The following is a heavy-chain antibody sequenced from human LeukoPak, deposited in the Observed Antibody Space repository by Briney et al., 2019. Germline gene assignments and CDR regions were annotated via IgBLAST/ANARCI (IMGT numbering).Heavy chain of an antibody. CDR3: AREEGSDTARDYDFWSGFWAFDI. CDR2: ISYDGSNK. CDR1: GFTFSSYG. V-gene: IGHV3-30*03. Sequence: PGRSLRLSCAASGFTFSSYGMHWVRQAPGKGLEWVAVISYDGSNKYYADSVKGRFTISRDNSKNTLYLQMNSLRAEDTAVYYCAREEGSDTARDYDFWSGFWAFDIWGQGTMVTVSS. J-gene: IGHJ3*02. D-gene: IGHD3-3*01.